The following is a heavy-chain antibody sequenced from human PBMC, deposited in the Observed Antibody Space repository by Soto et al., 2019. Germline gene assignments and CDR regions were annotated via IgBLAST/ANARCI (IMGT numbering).Heavy chain of an antibody. CDR2: IYYSGST. D-gene: IGHD3-16*01. V-gene: IGHV4-59*01. Sequence: SETLSLTCTVSGGSISSYYWSWIRQPPGKGLEWIGSIYYSGSTYYNPSLKSRVTISVDTSKNQFSLKLSSVTAADTAVYYCARSPRLYYYFDYWGQGTLVTVSS. CDR3: ARSPRLYYYFDY. J-gene: IGHJ4*02. CDR1: GGSISSYY.